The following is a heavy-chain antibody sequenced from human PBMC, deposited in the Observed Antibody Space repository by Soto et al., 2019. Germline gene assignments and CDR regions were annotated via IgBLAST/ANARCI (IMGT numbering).Heavy chain of an antibody. V-gene: IGHV6-1*01. CDR3: ARAVAATANAFVT. J-gene: IGHJ3*02. Sequence: QTLSLTCAISGDSVSSNSAAWNWDRQSPSRGLEWLGRTYYRSKWYNDYAVSVKSRITIDPDTSKNQFSLQLNSVTPDDTAVYYCARAVAATANAFVTWGQGTVVTVSS. CDR2: TYYRSKWYN. CDR1: GDSVSSNSAA. D-gene: IGHD6-19*01.